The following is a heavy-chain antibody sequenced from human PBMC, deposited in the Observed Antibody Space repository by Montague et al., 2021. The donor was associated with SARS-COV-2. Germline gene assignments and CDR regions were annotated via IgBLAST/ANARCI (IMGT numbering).Heavy chain of an antibody. Sequence: SLRLSCVASGFTFSSYGMHWVRQAPGKGLEWVAVIWYDGSNKYYADSVKGRFTISRDNSKNTLYLQMNSLRAEDTAVYYCARDPHDFWSGYYKGNDAFDIWGQGTMVTVSS. CDR1: GFTFSSYG. J-gene: IGHJ3*02. CDR2: IWYDGSNK. CDR3: ARDPHDFWSGYYKGNDAFDI. V-gene: IGHV3-33*01. D-gene: IGHD3-3*01.